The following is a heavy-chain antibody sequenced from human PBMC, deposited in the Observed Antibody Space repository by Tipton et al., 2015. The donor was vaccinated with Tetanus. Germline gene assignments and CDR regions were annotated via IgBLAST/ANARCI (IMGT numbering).Heavy chain of an antibody. CDR1: GFTVTCNY. CDR2: IYSGGDT. Sequence: SLRLSCAASGFTVTCNYMSWVRQAPGKGLEWVSGIYSGGDTYYADSGKGRFTISRDNSKNTLYLQMNSLRVEDTAVYYCTRDSHPTTGIIPSWGQGTLVTVSS. J-gene: IGHJ5*02. V-gene: IGHV3-53*01. CDR3: TRDSHPTTGIIPS. D-gene: IGHD4-23*01.